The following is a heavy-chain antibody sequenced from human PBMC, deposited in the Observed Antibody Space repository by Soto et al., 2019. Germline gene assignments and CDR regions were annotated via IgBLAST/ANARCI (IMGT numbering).Heavy chain of an antibody. CDR1: GGTFSSYA. CDR3: ARGGPDCSGGSCYLSGMDV. V-gene: IGHV1-69*01. CDR2: IIPIFGTA. D-gene: IGHD2-15*01. Sequence: QVQLVQSGAEVKKPGSSVKVSCKASGGTFSSYAISWVRQAPGQGLEWMGGIIPIFGTANYAQKFQGRVTITADESTSTADMELSSLRSEDTAVYYCARGGPDCSGGSCYLSGMDVWGQGTTVTVSS. J-gene: IGHJ6*02.